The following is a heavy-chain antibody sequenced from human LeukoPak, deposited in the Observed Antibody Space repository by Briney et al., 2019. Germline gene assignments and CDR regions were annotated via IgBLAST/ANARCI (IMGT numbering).Heavy chain of an antibody. CDR3: ARGQGATVPQVGKNWFDP. D-gene: IGHD1-26*01. CDR1: GGSFSGYY. CDR2: VNESGGT. J-gene: IGHJ5*02. Sequence: SATLSLTCAVYGGSFSGYYWSWIRQPPGKGLEWIGEVNESGGTNISPSLRSRVILSVDTSKNQFSLKLISVTVADTAIYYCARGQGATVPQVGKNWFDPWGQGTRVTVSS. V-gene: IGHV4-34*01.